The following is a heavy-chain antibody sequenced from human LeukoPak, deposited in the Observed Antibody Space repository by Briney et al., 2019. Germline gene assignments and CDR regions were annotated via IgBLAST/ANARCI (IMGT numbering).Heavy chain of an antibody. CDR3: ARGPPNWGYDY. CDR2: INPNGGGT. V-gene: IGHV1-2*06. J-gene: IGHJ4*02. CDR1: GYTFTSYD. Sequence: GASVKVSCKASGYTFTSYDINWVGQATGQGLEWMGRINPNGGGTNYAQKFQGRVTMTRDTSISTAYMELSSLKSEDTAVYFCARGPPNWGYDYWGQGTLVTVSS. D-gene: IGHD7-27*01.